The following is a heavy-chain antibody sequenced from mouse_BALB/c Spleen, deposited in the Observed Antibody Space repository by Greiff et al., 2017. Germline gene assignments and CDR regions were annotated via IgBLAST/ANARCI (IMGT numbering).Heavy chain of an antibody. CDR1: GYTFTSYT. V-gene: IGHV1-4*01. D-gene: IGHD2-4*01. Sequence: QVQLQQSGAELARPGASVKMSCKASGYTFTSYTMHWVKQRPGQGLEWIGYINPSSGYTNYNQKFKDKATLTADKSSSTAYMQLSSLTSEDSAVYYCARTDYDHDGFAYWGQGTLVTVSA. CDR3: ARTDYDHDGFAY. CDR2: INPSSGYT. J-gene: IGHJ3*01.